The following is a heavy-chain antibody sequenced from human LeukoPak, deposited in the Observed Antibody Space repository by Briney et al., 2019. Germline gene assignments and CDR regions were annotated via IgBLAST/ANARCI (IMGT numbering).Heavy chain of an antibody. J-gene: IGHJ3*01. D-gene: IGHD3-16*01. CDR1: GGSISGTYY. Sequence: SETLSLTCTVSGGSISGTYYWSWIRQPPGKGLEWIGYIYYTGTTDSNPSLKSRVTISLDTSKNRFSLNLSSVTAADTAVYYCARRWVYDKRAFDAWGQGTMVTVSS. V-gene: IGHV4-59*08. CDR3: ARRWVYDKRAFDA. CDR2: IYYTGTT.